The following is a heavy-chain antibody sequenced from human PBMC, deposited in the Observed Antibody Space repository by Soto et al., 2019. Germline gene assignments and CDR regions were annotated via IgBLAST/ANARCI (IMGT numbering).Heavy chain of an antibody. J-gene: IGHJ4*02. Sequence: QVQLVQSGAEVKKPGASVKVSCKASGYTFTSYGISWVRQAPGQGLEWMGWISAYNGNTNYAQKLQGRVTMTTDTSTSTTYMELRRLRSDDTAVYYCAGGARRTYYYDPRFDYWGQGTLVTVSS. V-gene: IGHV1-18*01. D-gene: IGHD3-22*01. CDR2: ISAYNGNT. CDR1: GYTFTSYG. CDR3: AGGARRTYYYDPRFDY.